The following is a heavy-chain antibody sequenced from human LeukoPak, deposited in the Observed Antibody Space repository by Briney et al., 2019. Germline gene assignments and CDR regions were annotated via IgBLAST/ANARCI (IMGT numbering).Heavy chain of an antibody. CDR3: ARDHGRDGVGYNWFDP. Sequence: PSETLSLTCTVSGGSISSYYWNWIRQPPGKGLEWIGYFYYSGSTNYNPSLKSRVTISVDTSKNQFSLKLSSVTAADTAVYYCARDHGRDGVGYNWFDPWGQRTLVTVSS. CDR1: GGSISSYY. J-gene: IGHJ5*02. V-gene: IGHV4-59*01. CDR2: FYYSGST. D-gene: IGHD5-24*01.